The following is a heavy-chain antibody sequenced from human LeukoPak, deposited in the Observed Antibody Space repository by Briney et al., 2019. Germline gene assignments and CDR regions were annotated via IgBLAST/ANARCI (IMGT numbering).Heavy chain of an antibody. D-gene: IGHD3-10*01. CDR2: IKQDGSEK. Sequence: GGSLRLSCAASGFTLSSYWMSWVRQAPGKGLEWVANIKQDGSEKYYVDSVKGRFTISRDNAKNSLYLQMNSLRAEDTAVYYCARDKTGTYYFDYWGQGTLVTVSS. J-gene: IGHJ4*02. CDR3: ARDKTGTYYFDY. CDR1: GFTLSSYW. V-gene: IGHV3-7*03.